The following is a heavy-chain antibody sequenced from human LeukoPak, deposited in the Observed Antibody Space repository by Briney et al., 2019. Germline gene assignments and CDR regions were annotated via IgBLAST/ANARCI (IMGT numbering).Heavy chain of an antibody. J-gene: IGHJ3*02. CDR3: ARESLWFGENPFDI. CDR1: GGTFSSYA. V-gene: IGHV1-69*06. D-gene: IGHD3-10*01. CDR2: IIPIFGTA. Sequence: ASVKVSCKASGGTFSSYAISWVRQAPGQGLEWMGGIIPIFGTANYAQKFQGRVTITADKSTSTAYMELSSLRSDDTAVYYCARESLWFGENPFDIWGQGTMVTVSS.